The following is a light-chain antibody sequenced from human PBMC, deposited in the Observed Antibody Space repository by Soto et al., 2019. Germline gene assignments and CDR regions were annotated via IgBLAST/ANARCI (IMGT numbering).Light chain of an antibody. J-gene: IGLJ2*01. V-gene: IGLV1-47*01. CDR1: SSNIGTNY. CDR3: AAWDDSLSGHVV. Sequence: QSVLTQPPSASGTPGQRVTVSCSGSSSNIGTNYVYWYQQLPGTAPKLLIYRNNRRPSGVPDRFSGSKSGTSASLAISGLRSEDEADYYSAAWDDSLSGHVVFGGGTKLTVL. CDR2: RNN.